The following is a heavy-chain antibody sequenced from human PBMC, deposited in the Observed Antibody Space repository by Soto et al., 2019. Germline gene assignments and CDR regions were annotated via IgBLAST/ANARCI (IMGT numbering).Heavy chain of an antibody. V-gene: IGHV3-33*01. D-gene: IGHD5-18*01. CDR3: ARRGYSYGYFNDY. CDR2: IWYDGSNK. Sequence: PGGSLRLSCAASGFTFSSYGMHWVRQAPGKGLEWVAVIWYDGSNKYYADSVKGRFTISRDNSKNTLYLQMNSLRAEDTAVYYCARRGYSYGYFNDYWGQGTLVTVSS. J-gene: IGHJ4*02. CDR1: GFTFSSYG.